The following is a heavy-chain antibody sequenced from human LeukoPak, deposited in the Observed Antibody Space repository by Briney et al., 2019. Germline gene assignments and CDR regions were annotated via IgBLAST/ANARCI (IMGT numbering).Heavy chain of an antibody. V-gene: IGHV4-59*08. CDR2: IYYSGTT. CDR3: ARQGNRAIATRHGLNV. CDR1: GGSISGYY. J-gene: IGHJ6*02. D-gene: IGHD6-6*01. Sequence: WETLSLTCAVSGGSISGYYWSWIRHPPGKGLEWIGYIYYSGTTKYNPSLKSRVTISVDTSKNQFSLKLTSVTAADSAVYYCARQGNRAIATRHGLNVWGQGTTVTVSS.